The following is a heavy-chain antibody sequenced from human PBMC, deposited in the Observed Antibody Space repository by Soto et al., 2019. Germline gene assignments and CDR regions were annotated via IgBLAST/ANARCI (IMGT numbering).Heavy chain of an antibody. J-gene: IGHJ5*02. CDR1: GGSISSGGYS. Sequence: SETLSLTCAVSGGSISSGGYSWSWIRQPPGKGLEWIGYIYHSGSTYYNPSLKSRVTISVDRSKNQFSLKLSSVTAADAAVYFCARFSPPRKSYDSNPGWFDPWGQGIMVT. CDR3: ARFSPPRKSYDSNPGWFDP. D-gene: IGHD3-22*01. V-gene: IGHV4-30-2*01. CDR2: IYHSGST.